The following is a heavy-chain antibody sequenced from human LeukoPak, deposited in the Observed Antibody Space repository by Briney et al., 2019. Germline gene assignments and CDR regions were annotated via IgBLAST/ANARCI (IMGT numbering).Heavy chain of an antibody. CDR2: IYYSGST. J-gene: IGHJ4*02. D-gene: IGHD3-9*01. V-gene: IGHV4-59*08. Sequence: SETLSLTCTVSGGSISSYYWSWIRQPPGKGLEWIGYIYYSGSTYYNPSLKSRVTISVDTSKNQFSLKLSSVTAADTAVYYCARVEEEGYDILIGYWDYWGQGTLVTVSS. CDR3: ARVEEEGYDILIGYWDY. CDR1: GGSISSYY.